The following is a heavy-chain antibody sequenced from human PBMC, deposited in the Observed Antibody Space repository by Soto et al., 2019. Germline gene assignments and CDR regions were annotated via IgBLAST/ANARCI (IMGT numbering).Heavy chain of an antibody. Sequence: GESLKISCKGSGYSFAGYWITWVRQKPGKGLEWMGRIDPSDSQTYYSPSFRGHVTISVTKSITTVFLQWSSLRASDTAMYYCVRYSSSGGMDVWGQGTTVTVSS. CDR2: IDPSDSQT. D-gene: IGHD6-6*01. CDR1: GYSFAGYW. CDR3: VRYSSSGGMDV. V-gene: IGHV5-10-1*01. J-gene: IGHJ6*02.